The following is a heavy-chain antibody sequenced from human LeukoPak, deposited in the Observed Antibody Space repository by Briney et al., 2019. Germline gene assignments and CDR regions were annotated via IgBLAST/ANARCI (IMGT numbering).Heavy chain of an antibody. CDR2: ITSGGTT. V-gene: IGHV3-23*01. Sequence: GGSLRLSCVASGFTFSASAMSWVRQAPGKGLEWVSAITSGGTTYYGDSVKGRFTISRDNSKNTLYLQMNSLRAEDTAVFYCAKDPRVVTGWGQGTLVTVPS. D-gene: IGHD4-23*01. CDR3: AKDPRVVTG. CDR1: GFTFSASA. J-gene: IGHJ4*02.